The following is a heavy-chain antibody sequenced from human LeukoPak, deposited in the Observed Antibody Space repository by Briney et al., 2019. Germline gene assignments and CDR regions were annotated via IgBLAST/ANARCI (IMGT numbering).Heavy chain of an antibody. V-gene: IGHV7-4-1*02. Sequence: ASVKVSCKASGYTFASYAMNWVRQAPGQGLEWMGWINTNTGNPTYAQGFTGRFVFSLDTSVSTAYLQISSLKAEDTAVYYCARIGRQYSSSWYRWFDPWGQGTLVTVSS. J-gene: IGHJ5*02. CDR3: ARIGRQYSSSWYRWFDP. CDR1: GYTFASYA. CDR2: INTNTGNP. D-gene: IGHD6-13*01.